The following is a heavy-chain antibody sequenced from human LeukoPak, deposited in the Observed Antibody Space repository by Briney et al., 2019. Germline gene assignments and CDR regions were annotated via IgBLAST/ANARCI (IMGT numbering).Heavy chain of an antibody. CDR3: TRGAGWLIDY. J-gene: IGHJ4*02. D-gene: IGHD3-16*01. CDR1: DDSISDYY. V-gene: IGHV4-59*01. Sequence: SETLSLTCTVSDDSISDYYRGWIRQPPGKGLEWIGYFYNSGRSTYNPSLKSRVTISADTSKNHFSLKLNSVTTADTAVYYCTRGAGWLIDYWGRESWSPSPQ. CDR2: FYNSGRS.